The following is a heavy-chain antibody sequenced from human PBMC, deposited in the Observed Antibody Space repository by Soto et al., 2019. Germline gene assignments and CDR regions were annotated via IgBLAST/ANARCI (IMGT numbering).Heavy chain of an antibody. CDR2: INPNSGAT. V-gene: IGHV1-2*02. J-gene: IGHJ4*02. CDR3: AKDGQYGDYGYYFDY. CDR1: GYTFSAYY. Sequence: GASVKVSCKASGYTFSAYYMHWVRQAPGQGLEWMGWINPNSGATNYAQKFQGRVTMTRDASIRTAYMELSRLTSDGTALYYCAKDGQYGDYGYYFDYWGQGTLVTVSS. D-gene: IGHD4-17*01.